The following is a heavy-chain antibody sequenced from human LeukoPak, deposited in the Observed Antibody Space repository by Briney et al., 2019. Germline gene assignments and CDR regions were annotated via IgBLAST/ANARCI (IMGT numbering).Heavy chain of an antibody. CDR2: ISSSSDYI. V-gene: IGHV3-21*01. CDR1: GFTFSSYS. CDR3: ARGGGRDGSGSYYNYY. J-gene: IGHJ4*02. Sequence: PGGSLRLSCAASGFTFSSYSMNWVRQAPGKGLEWVSSISSSSDYIYYADSLKGRFTISSDNAKNSLYLQMSSLRAEDTAVYYCARGGGRDGSGSYYNYYWGQGTLVTVSS. D-gene: IGHD3-10*01.